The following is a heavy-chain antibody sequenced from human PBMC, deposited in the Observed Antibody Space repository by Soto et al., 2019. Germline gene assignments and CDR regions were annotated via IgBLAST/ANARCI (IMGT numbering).Heavy chain of an antibody. Sequence: QVQLQESGPGLVKPSQTLSLTCTVSGGSISSGGYYWSWIRQHPGKGLEWIGYILYSGNTYYNPSLHRRVTLSVDTSKSLFSLKLSSVTAADTAVYYCARSVDPWGQGTLVTVSS. CDR1: GGSISSGGYY. V-gene: IGHV4-31*03. CDR3: ARSVDP. CDR2: ILYSGNT. J-gene: IGHJ5*02.